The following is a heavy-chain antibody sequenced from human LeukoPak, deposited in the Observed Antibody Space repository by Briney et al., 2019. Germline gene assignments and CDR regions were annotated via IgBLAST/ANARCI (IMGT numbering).Heavy chain of an antibody. J-gene: IGHJ1*01. D-gene: IGHD1-26*01. CDR2: ISGDGGST. CDR1: GFTFDDYA. CDR3: AKDGPYWGSYYSEYFQH. Sequence: GGSLRLSCAASGFTFDDYAMHWVRQAPGKGLEWVSLISGDGGSTYYADSVKGRFTIYRDNSKNSLYLQMNSLRTEDTALYYCAKDGPYWGSYYSEYFQHWGQGTLVT. V-gene: IGHV3-43*02.